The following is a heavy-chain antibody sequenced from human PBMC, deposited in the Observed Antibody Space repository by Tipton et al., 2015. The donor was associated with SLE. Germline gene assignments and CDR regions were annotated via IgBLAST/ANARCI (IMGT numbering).Heavy chain of an antibody. D-gene: IGHD4-23*01. Sequence: SLRLSCAASGFTFSGFTMNWVRQAPGKGLEWVASLTSGSGSNYADSVKGRFTTSRDNAKNSLYLQVNSLRAEDTAVYYCSRAYGGNSPRFQHWGQGTLVHVSS. CDR2: LTSGSGS. J-gene: IGHJ1*01. CDR1: GFTFSGFT. CDR3: SRAYGGNSPRFQH. V-gene: IGHV3-21*01.